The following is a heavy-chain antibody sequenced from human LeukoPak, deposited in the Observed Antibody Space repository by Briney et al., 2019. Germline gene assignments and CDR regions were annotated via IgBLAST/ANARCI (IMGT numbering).Heavy chain of an antibody. V-gene: IGHV4-39*01. CDR2: IYYSGTT. CDR3: ARHPWDSGRYYFDY. CDR1: GGSISSSNYY. D-gene: IGHD1-26*01. Sequence: SETLSLTCTVSGGSISSSNYYWGWIRQPPGKGLEWIGSIYYSGTTYYNPSLNSRVTISVDTSKNQFSLKLNSVTAADTAMYYCARHPWDSGRYYFDYWGQRTLVTVSS. J-gene: IGHJ4*02.